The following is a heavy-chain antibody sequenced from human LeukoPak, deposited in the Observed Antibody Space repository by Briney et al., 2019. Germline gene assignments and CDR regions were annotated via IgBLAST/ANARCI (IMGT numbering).Heavy chain of an antibody. V-gene: IGHV4-59*01. CDR2: IYYIGST. CDR3: ARVNTGKVTLDY. Sequence: SETLSLTCTVSGDSINKNYWSWIRQSPGKGLEWIGYIYYIGSTNYNPSLASRITISLDTSKSQFSLTLNSVTAADTAVYFCARVNTGKVTLDYWGQGILVTVSS. J-gene: IGHJ4*02. D-gene: IGHD1-14*01. CDR1: GDSINKNY.